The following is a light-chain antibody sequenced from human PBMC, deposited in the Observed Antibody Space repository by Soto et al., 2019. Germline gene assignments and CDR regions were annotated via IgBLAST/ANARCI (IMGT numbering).Light chain of an antibody. CDR3: HQASSFPLT. Sequence: DIQMTQSPSSVSASVGDTVTITCRASQVISSWSAWYQHKPGRAPKLLIYKASNLQPGVPSRFSGSGSEADYTFTLTIRNLQPEDFATYYCHQASSFPLTFGGGTKVEIK. J-gene: IGKJ4*01. CDR2: KAS. V-gene: IGKV1-12*01. CDR1: QVISSW.